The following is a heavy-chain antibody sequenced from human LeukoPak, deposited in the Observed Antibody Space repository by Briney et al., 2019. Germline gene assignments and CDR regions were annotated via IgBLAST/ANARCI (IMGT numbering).Heavy chain of an antibody. D-gene: IGHD1-26*01. CDR3: AKDMGYSGSSPIDY. CDR2: ISGGGDAT. CDR1: DFSFITFA. J-gene: IGHJ4*02. V-gene: IGHV3-23*01. Sequence: GGSLRLSCAASDFSFITFAMSWVRQAPGKGLEWVSTISGGGDATYYADSVKGRFTISRDNSKNTLYLQMNSLRAEDTAVYYCAKDMGYSGSSPIDYWGQGTLVTVSS.